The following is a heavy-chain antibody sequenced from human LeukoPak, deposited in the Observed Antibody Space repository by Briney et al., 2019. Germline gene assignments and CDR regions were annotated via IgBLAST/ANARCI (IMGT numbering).Heavy chain of an antibody. V-gene: IGHV3-33*01. CDR1: GFTFSHYG. J-gene: IGHJ4*02. CDR3: ARDPESNWGWDLDY. CDR2: IWNHGNNN. Sequence: GGSLRLSCAASGFTFSHYGMHWVRQAPGKGLEWVAVIWNHGNNNKYADSVKGRFSISRDNSKNTLYLQMDSLRAEDTAVYYCARDPESNWGWDLDYWGQGTLVTVSS. D-gene: IGHD7-27*01.